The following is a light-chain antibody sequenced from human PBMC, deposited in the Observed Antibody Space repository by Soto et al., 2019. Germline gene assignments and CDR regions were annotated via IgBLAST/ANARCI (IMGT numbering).Light chain of an antibody. Sequence: DIQMTQSHSTLSASVGDRVTITCRASQSLSSWLAWYQQKPGKAPKSLIYKASSLESGVPSRFSGSGSGTEFTLTISSLQPDDFATYYCQQYLSYPITFGQGTRLEIK. CDR2: KAS. J-gene: IGKJ5*01. V-gene: IGKV1-5*03. CDR3: QQYLSYPIT. CDR1: QSLSSW.